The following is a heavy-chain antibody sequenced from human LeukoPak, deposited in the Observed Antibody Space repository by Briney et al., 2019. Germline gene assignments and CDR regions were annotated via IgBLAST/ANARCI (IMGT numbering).Heavy chain of an antibody. D-gene: IGHD3-22*01. CDR2: ISAYNGNT. Sequence: ASVKVSCKASGYTFTGYYMHWVRQAPGQGLEWMGWISAYNGNTNYAQKLQGRVTMTTDTSTSTAYMELRSLRSDDTAVYYCARETYYYDSSGYSDYWGQGTLVTVSS. V-gene: IGHV1-18*04. CDR3: ARETYYYDSSGYSDY. CDR1: GYTFTGYY. J-gene: IGHJ4*02.